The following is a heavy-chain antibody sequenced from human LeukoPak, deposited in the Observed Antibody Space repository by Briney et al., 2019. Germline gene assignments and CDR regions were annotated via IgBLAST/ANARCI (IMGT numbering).Heavy chain of an antibody. Sequence: PGGSLRLSCAASGFTFSSYWMHWVRQAPGKGLVWVSRINTDGSSTSYADSVKGRFTISRDNAKNTLYLQMNSLRAEDTAVYYCARAGFNYSNYGVYYYMNVWGKGTTVTVSS. V-gene: IGHV3-74*01. CDR2: INTDGSST. CDR3: ARAGFNYSNYGVYYYMNV. D-gene: IGHD4-11*01. J-gene: IGHJ6*03. CDR1: GFTFSSYW.